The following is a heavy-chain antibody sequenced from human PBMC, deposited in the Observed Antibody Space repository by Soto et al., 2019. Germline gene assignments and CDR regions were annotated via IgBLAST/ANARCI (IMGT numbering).Heavy chain of an antibody. CDR2: ISSSSSYI. D-gene: IGHD3-16*02. V-gene: IGHV3-21*01. Sequence: EVQLLESGGGLVKPGGSLRLSCAASGFTFSSYSMNWVRQAPGKGLEWVSSISSSSSYIYYADSVKGRFTISRDNAKNSLYLQMNSLRAEDTAVYYCAREAYYDYIWGSYRQDAFDIWGQGTMVTVSS. CDR3: AREAYYDYIWGSYRQDAFDI. CDR1: GFTFSSYS. J-gene: IGHJ3*02.